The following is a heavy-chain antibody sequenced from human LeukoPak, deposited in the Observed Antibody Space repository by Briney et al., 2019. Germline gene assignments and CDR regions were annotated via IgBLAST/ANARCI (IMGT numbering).Heavy chain of an antibody. V-gene: IGHV3-33*01. CDR3: ARVRLYGSGSYYSDS. J-gene: IGHJ4*02. Sequence: PGGSLRLSCAASGFTFSSSGMNWVRQAPGKGLEWVAIIWYDGSNKYYADSVKGRFTVSRDNSKNTLYLQMNSLRAEDTAMYYCARVRLYGSGSYYSDSWGQGTLITVSS. CDR2: IWYDGSNK. CDR1: GFTFSSSG. D-gene: IGHD3-10*01.